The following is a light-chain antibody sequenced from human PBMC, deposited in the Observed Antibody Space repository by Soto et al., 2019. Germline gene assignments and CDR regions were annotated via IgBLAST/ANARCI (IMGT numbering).Light chain of an antibody. J-gene: IGKJ4*01. CDR1: QSVSSNY. CDR3: QQYNNWPLT. Sequence: EIVLTQSPGTLSLSPGERATLSCRAGQSVSSNYLAWYQQKPGQAPRLLIYAASSRATGIPDRFSGSGSGTDFTLTISSLQSEDFAVYYCQQYNNWPLTFGGGTKVDIK. CDR2: AAS. V-gene: IGKV3-20*01.